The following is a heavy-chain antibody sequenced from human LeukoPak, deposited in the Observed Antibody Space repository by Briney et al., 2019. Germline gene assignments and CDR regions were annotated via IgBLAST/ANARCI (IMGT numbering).Heavy chain of an antibody. CDR2: IYYSGST. CDR3: ARRSYDFWRDDWYFDL. CDR1: GGSISSSSYY. J-gene: IGHJ2*01. V-gene: IGHV4-39*01. Sequence: SETLSLTCTVSGGSISSSSYYWGWIRQPPGKGLEWIGSIYYSGSTYYNPSLKSRVTISVDTSKNQFSLKLSSVTAADTAVYYCARRSYDFWRDDWYFDLWGRGTLVTVSS. D-gene: IGHD3-3*01.